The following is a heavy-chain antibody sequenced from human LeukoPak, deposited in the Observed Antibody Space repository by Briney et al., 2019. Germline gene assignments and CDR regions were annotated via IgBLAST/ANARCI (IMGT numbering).Heavy chain of an antibody. CDR1: GFTFSSYA. J-gene: IGHJ1*01. CDR3: ARIAYCGGDCYPEYFQH. CDR2: IKQDGSEK. Sequence: GGSLRLSCAASGFTFSSYAMSWVRQAPGKGLEWVANIKQDGSEKYYVDSVKGRFTIPRDNAKNSLYLQMNSLKAEDTAVYYCARIAYCGGDCYPEYFQHWGQGTLVTVSS. V-gene: IGHV3-7*01. D-gene: IGHD2-21*02.